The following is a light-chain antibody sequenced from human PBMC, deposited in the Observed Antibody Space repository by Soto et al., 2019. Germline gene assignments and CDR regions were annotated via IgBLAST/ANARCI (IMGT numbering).Light chain of an antibody. V-gene: IGLV2-14*01. CDR3: SSYTSRSTLV. CDR2: EVT. CDR1: SSNIGNNY. Sequence: QSVLTQPPSVSAAPGQKVTISCSGSSSNIGNNYVSWYQQHPGKAPKLMIYEVTNRPSGVSNRFSGSKSGNTASLTISGLQAEDEADYYCSSYTSRSTLVFGTGTKVTVL. J-gene: IGLJ1*01.